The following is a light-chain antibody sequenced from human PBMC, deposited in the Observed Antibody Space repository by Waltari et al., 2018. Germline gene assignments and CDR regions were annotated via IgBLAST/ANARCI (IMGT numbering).Light chain of an antibody. Sequence: SYELTQPPSVSVSPGQTARITCSGDALPKQYAYWYQQKPGQAPVLVIYKDSERPSGIPERFSGSSSGTTVTLTISGVHAEDEADYYCQSADSSGTWVFGGGTKLTVL. CDR2: KDS. J-gene: IGLJ3*02. CDR1: ALPKQY. CDR3: QSADSSGTWV. V-gene: IGLV3-25*03.